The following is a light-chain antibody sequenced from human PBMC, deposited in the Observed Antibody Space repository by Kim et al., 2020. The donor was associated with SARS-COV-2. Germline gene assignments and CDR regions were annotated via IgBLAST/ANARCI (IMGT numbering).Light chain of an antibody. CDR3: SSYTSSSTWV. Sequence: GQSITISCTGTSSDVGGYNYVSWYQQHPGKAPKLMISDVSKRPSGVSNRFSGSKSGNTASLTISGLQAEDEADYYCSSYTSSSTWVFGTGTKVTVL. CDR1: SSDVGGYNY. V-gene: IGLV2-14*04. CDR2: DVS. J-gene: IGLJ1*01.